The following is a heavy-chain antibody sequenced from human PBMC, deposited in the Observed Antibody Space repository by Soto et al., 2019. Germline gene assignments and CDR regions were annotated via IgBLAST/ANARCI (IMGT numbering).Heavy chain of an antibody. J-gene: IGHJ6*02. D-gene: IGHD6-19*01. CDR1: GGTFNSFG. V-gene: IGHV1-69*13. CDR3: ARDRGSGWYPGDYYYGMDV. CDR2: IIPVFGTI. Sequence: SVKVSCKAYGGTFNSFGIKWVRQAPGQGLEWVGGIIPVFGTINYAQKFRGRVTITADASASTSYMELSSLRSEDTAVYYCARDRGSGWYPGDYYYGMDVWGQGTTVTVSS.